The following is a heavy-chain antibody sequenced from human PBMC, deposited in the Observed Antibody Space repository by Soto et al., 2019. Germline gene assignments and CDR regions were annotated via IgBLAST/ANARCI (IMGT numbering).Heavy chain of an antibody. CDR2: SHPADSRS. D-gene: IGHD1-1*01. J-gene: IGHJ4*02. CDR1: GYILRELL. V-gene: IGHV1-24*01. CDR3: ATDGPYRSTQLSF. Sequence: QVQLVQSGAEVREPGASVKVSCAISGYILRELLIHWVRQAPGQGLEWLGGSHPADSRSLYAQKFQGRVSLSGDTSKNVAYLEVTSLRPDDTAVYYCATDGPYRSTQLSFWGQGTPVTVAS.